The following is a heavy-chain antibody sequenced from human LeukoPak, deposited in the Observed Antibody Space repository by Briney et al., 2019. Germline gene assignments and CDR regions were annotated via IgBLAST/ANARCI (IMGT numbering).Heavy chain of an antibody. CDR1: GFTFSTYE. D-gene: IGHD5-12*01. J-gene: IGHJ4*02. V-gene: IGHV3-48*03. CDR2: ISSGGSTI. CDR3: ARGSGDAGQRLYYFDC. Sequence: PGGSLRLSCASSGFTFSTYEMNWVRQAPGKGLEWVSYISSGGSTIYYADSVKGRFTISRDNAKNSLYLQMNSLRAEDTAVYYCARGSGDAGQRLYYFDCWGQGTMVTVSS.